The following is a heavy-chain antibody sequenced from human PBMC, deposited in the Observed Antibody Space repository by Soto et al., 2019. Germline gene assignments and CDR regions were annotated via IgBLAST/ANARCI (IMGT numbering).Heavy chain of an antibody. CDR1: GFTFSSYG. V-gene: IGHV3-30*18. Sequence: GGSLRLSCAASGFTFSSYGMHWVRQAPGKGLEWVAVISYDGSNKYYADSVKGRFTISRDNSKNTLYLQMNSLRAEDTAVYYCAKDPSGIAVAGDYSGQGTPVTVSS. D-gene: IGHD6-19*01. CDR3: AKDPSGIAVAGDY. CDR2: ISYDGSNK. J-gene: IGHJ4*02.